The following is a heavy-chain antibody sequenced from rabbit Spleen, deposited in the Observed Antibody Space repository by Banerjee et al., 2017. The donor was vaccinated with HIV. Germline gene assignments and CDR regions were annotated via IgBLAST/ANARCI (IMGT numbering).Heavy chain of an antibody. CDR3: ARDGAGGSYFAL. Sequence: QEQLEESGGGLVQPEGSLTLTCTASGFPFSNKAVMCWVRQAPGKGLEWIGYIDPVFGITYYANWVNGRFSISRENAQNTVFLQMTSLTAADTATYFCARDGAGGSYFALWGQGTLVTVS. CDR1: GFPFSNKA. D-gene: IGHD8-1*01. V-gene: IGHV1S47*01. CDR2: IDPVFGIT. J-gene: IGHJ3*01.